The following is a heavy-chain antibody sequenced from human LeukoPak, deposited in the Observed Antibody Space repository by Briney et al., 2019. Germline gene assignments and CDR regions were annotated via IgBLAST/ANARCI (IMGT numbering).Heavy chain of an antibody. CDR2: IRSKADSYAT. CDR3: ATAPEYCSSTSCSERTYYYYYMDV. V-gene: IGHV3-73*01. Sequence: PGGSLRLSCAASGFSFSDSGMHWVRQASGKGLEWVGHIRSKADSYATVYAASVKGRFTISRDDSKNTAYLQMNSLRAEDTAVYYCATAPEYCSSTSCSERTYYYYYMDVWGKGTTVTVSS. J-gene: IGHJ6*03. D-gene: IGHD2-2*01. CDR1: GFSFSDSG.